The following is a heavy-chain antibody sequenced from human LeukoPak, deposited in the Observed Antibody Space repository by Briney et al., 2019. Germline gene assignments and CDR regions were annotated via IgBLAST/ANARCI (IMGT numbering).Heavy chain of an antibody. Sequence: GGSLRLSCAASGFTFSTYAMHWVRQAPGKGLEWVAVISYDSIYKYYAESMKGRFTISRDNSKSTLYLQMNGLRAEDTAVYYCARRIVSGGLDVWGQGTLVTVSS. V-gene: IGHV3-30*04. CDR1: GFTFSTYA. J-gene: IGHJ4*02. CDR2: ISYDSIYK. D-gene: IGHD5/OR15-5a*01. CDR3: ARRIVSGGLDV.